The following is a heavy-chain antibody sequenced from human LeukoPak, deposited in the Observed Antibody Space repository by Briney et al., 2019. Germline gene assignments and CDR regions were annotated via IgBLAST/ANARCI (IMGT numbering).Heavy chain of an antibody. V-gene: IGHV4-31*03. CDR3: AEVYSSFGVLSGFDY. Sequence: PSQTLSLTCTVSGDSISGQGYYWNWIRQHPVKGLEWMGYIHHSGSTYYNPSLGSRITMSVDTSKNQFSLKLTSMTAADTAVYYCAEVYSSFGVLSGFDYWGQGALVTVSS. CDR1: GDSISGQGYY. CDR2: IHHSGST. J-gene: IGHJ4*02. D-gene: IGHD3-10*01.